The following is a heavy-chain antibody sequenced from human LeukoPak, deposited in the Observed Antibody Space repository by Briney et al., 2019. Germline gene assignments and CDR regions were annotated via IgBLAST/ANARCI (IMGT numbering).Heavy chain of an antibody. CDR2: IYYSGST. D-gene: IGHD2-15*01. V-gene: IGHV4-59*01. J-gene: IGHJ4*02. Sequence: SETLSLTCTVSGGSISSYYWSWIRQPPGKGLEWIGYIYYSGSTNYNPSLKSRVTISVDTSKNQFSLKLSSVTAADTAVYFCARVDGSPDYWGQGTLVTVSS. CDR3: ARVDGSPDY. CDR1: GGSISSYY.